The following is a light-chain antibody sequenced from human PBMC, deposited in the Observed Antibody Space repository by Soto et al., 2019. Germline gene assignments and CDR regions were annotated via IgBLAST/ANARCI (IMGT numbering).Light chain of an antibody. Sequence: DIQMTQSPSTLSGSVGDRVTITCRASQTISSWLAWYQQKPGKAPKLLIYKASTLKSGVPSRFSGSGSGTEFTLTISSLRPEDFATYYCLQHHSYPITFGQGTRLEIK. CDR1: QTISSW. CDR2: KAS. J-gene: IGKJ5*01. CDR3: LQHHSYPIT. V-gene: IGKV1-5*03.